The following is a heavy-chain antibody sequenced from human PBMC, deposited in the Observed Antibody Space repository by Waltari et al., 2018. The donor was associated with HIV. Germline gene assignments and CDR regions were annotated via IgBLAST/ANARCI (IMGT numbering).Heavy chain of an antibody. CDR3: ASLYNYVWGSPPPFDY. CDR2: INSDGSST. D-gene: IGHD3-16*01. CDR1: GFTFSSSW. V-gene: IGHV3-74*01. J-gene: IGHJ4*02. Sequence: EVQLVESGGGLVQPGGSLRLSCDASGFTFSSSWLHWVRQAPGKGLVWVSRINSDGSSTNYAESVKGRFTISRDNAKNTVYLQMNSLRAEDTALYYCASLYNYVWGSPPPFDYWGQGTLVTVSS.